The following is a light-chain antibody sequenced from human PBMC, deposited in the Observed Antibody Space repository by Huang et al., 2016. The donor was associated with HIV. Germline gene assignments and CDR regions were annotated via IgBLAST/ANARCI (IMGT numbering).Light chain of an antibody. Sequence: DIQMTQSPSSLSVSVGDRVTITCRASQSISSYLNWYQQKPGKAPKLLIYAASSLQSGVPSRCSGSGSGTDFTLTVSNLQPEDFAAYYCQQSYSTPLTFGRGTKVEIK. V-gene: IGKV1-39*01. CDR1: QSISSY. CDR3: QQSYSTPLT. CDR2: AAS. J-gene: IGKJ4*01.